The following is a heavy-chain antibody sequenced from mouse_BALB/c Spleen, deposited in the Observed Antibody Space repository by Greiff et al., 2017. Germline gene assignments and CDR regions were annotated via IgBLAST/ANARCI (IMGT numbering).Heavy chain of an antibody. D-gene: IGHD2-1*01. J-gene: IGHJ4*01. CDR2: ISSGGGST. CDR3: ASYGNAMDY. V-gene: IGHV5-12-1*01. Sequence: EVKLEESGGGLVKPGGSLKLSCAASGFAFSSYDMSWVRQTPEKRLEWVAYISSGGGSTYYPDTVKGRFTISRDNAKNTLYLQMSSLKSEDTAMYYCASYGNAMDYWGQGTSVTVSS. CDR1: GFAFSSYD.